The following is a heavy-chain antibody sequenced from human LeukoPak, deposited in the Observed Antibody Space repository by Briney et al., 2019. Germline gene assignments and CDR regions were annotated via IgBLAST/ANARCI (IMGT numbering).Heavy chain of an antibody. CDR1: GFTFSSYE. V-gene: IGHV3-48*03. Sequence: GGSLRLSCAASGFTFSSYEMNWVRQAPGKGLEWVSYISSSGSTIYYADSVKGRFTISRDNAKNSLYLQMNSLRAEDTAVYYCARDRKVPAAMYNYSMDVWGKGTTVTVSS. CDR3: ARDRKVPAAMYNYSMDV. J-gene: IGHJ6*04. CDR2: ISSSGSTI. D-gene: IGHD2-2*01.